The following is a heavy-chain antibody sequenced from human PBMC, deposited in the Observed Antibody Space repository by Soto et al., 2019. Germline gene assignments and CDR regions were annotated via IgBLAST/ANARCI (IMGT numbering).Heavy chain of an antibody. CDR2: ISSGGSTK. V-gene: IGHV3-48*03. CDR1: GFSFSNYE. Sequence: EVHLVESGGGLVQPGGSLRLSCAASGFSFSNYEMNWVRQAPGKGLEWVSYISSGGSTKKYADSVKGRFTISRDNAKNSLYLQMNSLRAEDTAVYYCARVPPNFYYNGMDVWGQGTTVTVSS. CDR3: ARVPPNFYYNGMDV. J-gene: IGHJ6*02.